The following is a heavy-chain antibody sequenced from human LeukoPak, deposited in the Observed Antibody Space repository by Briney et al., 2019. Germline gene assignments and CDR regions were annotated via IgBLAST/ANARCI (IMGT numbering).Heavy chain of an antibody. CDR1: GYTFTGYY. D-gene: IGHD2-2*02. Sequence: ASVKVSCKASGYTFTGYYMHWVRQAPGQGLEWMGWINPNSGGTNYAQKFQGWVTMTRDTSISTAYMELSRLRSDDTAVYYCARDPEVSYMSPYFDYWGQGTLVTVSS. CDR3: ARDPEVSYMSPYFDY. J-gene: IGHJ4*02. V-gene: IGHV1-2*04. CDR2: INPNSGGT.